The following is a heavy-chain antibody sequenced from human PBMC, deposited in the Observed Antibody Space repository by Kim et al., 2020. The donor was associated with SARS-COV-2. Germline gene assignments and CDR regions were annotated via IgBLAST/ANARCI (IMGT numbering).Heavy chain of an antibody. V-gene: IGHV4-59*08. CDR2: IYYSGST. CDR3: AAYYYDSSGYYVDY. Sequence: SETLSLTCTVSGGSISSYYWSWIRQPPGKGLEWIGYIYYSGSTNYNPSLKSRVTISVDTSKNQFSLKLSSVTAADTAVYYCAAYYYDSSGYYVDYWGQGTLVTVSS. J-gene: IGHJ4*02. CDR1: GGSISSYY. D-gene: IGHD3-22*01.